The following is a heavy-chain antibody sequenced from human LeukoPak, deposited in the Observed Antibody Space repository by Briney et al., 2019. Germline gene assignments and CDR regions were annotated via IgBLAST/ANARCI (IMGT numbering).Heavy chain of an antibody. J-gene: IGHJ6*03. CDR1: GGSIRSGNDY. Sequence: SETLSLTCTVSGGSIRSGNDYWNWIRQPAGKGLEWIGRVYSSEYTSGSTIYNPSLKSRITISVYTSKNQFSPNLSSVTAADTAVYYCARDAHSPGYYYYYMDVWGKGTTVTVSS. D-gene: IGHD2-21*01. V-gene: IGHV4-61*02. CDR2: VYSSEYTSGST. CDR3: ARDAHSPGYYYYYMDV.